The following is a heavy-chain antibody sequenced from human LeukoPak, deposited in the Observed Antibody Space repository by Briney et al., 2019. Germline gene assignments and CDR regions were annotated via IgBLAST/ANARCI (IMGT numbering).Heavy chain of an antibody. D-gene: IGHD3-22*01. Sequence: ASVKVSCKASGGTFSSYAISWVGQAPGQGLEWIGRIIPILGIANYAQKFQGRVTITADKSTSTAYMELSSLRSEDTAVYYCARGPHDSSGYYFHYFDYWGQGTLVTVSS. J-gene: IGHJ4*02. CDR1: GGTFSSYA. V-gene: IGHV1-69*04. CDR3: ARGPHDSSGYYFHYFDY. CDR2: IIPILGIA.